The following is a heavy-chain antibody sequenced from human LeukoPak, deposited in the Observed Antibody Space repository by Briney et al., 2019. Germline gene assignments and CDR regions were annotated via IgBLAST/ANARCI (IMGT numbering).Heavy chain of an antibody. CDR1: GGTFSSYA. CDR3: ARVISGYSSSWYGGWFDP. J-gene: IGHJ5*02. D-gene: IGHD6-13*01. CDR2: IIPIFGTA. V-gene: IGHV1-69*05. Sequence: SVKVSCKASGGTFSSYAISWVRQAPGHGLEWMGEIIPIFGTANYAQKFQGRVTITTDESTSTAYMELSSLRSEDTAVYYCARVISGYSSSWYGGWFDPWGQGTLVIVSS.